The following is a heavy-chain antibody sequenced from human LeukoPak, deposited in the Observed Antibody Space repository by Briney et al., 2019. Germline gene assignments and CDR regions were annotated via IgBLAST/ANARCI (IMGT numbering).Heavy chain of an antibody. CDR3: AKDPARSMDV. J-gene: IGHJ6*03. CDR1: GLDFGSHG. Sequence: PGGSLRLSCAVSGLDFGSHGFHWVRQAPGKGLEWVAAVWADGRTKDVAGSVKGRFTASRNNFENTVFLQMNDPRVEDTAMYYCAKDPARSMDVWGKGTTVFVSS. V-gene: IGHV3-33*06. CDR2: VWADGRTK.